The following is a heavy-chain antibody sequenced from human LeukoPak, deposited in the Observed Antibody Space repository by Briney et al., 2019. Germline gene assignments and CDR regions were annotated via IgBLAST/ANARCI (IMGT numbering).Heavy chain of an antibody. Sequence: GGSLRLSCAASGFTFDDYAMHWVRQAPGKGLEWVSGISWNSGSIGYADSVKGRFTISRDNAKNSLYLQMNSLRAEDTALYYCAKEKKGAAAGNYYYYYGMDVWGQGTTVTVSS. D-gene: IGHD6-13*01. CDR3: AKEKKGAAAGNYYYYYGMDV. CDR2: ISWNSGSI. J-gene: IGHJ6*02. V-gene: IGHV3-9*01. CDR1: GFTFDDYA.